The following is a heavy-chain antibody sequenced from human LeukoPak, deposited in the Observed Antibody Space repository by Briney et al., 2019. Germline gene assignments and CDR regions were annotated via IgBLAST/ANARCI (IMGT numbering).Heavy chain of an antibody. D-gene: IGHD2-2*01. Sequence: GRSLRLSCAASGFTFGSYAMSWVRQAPGKGLEWVSAISGSGGSTYYADSVKGRFTISRDNSKNTLYLQMNSLRAEDTALYYYAKDCTSTNCYVDYWGQGTLVTVSS. CDR2: ISGSGGST. CDR3: AKDCTSTNCYVDY. J-gene: IGHJ4*02. V-gene: IGHV3-23*01. CDR1: GFTFGSYA.